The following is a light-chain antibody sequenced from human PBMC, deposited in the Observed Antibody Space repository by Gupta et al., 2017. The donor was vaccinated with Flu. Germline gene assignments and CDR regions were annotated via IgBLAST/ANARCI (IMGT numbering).Light chain of an antibody. Sequence: EIVLTQSPGTLSLSPGERATLSCRASQSIRGNYLAWYQQKPGQAPRLLIYEASSRTTGIPDRFSGSGSGTDFTLTISRLEPEDFAVYYCQQFTTSTPSITFGPGTRLEIK. CDR1: QSIRGNY. V-gene: IGKV3-20*01. CDR3: QQFTTSTPSIT. CDR2: EAS. J-gene: IGKJ5*01.